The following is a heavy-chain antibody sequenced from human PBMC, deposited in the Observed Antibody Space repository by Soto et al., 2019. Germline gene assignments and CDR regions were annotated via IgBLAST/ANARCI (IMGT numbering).Heavy chain of an antibody. Sequence: EVQVVESGGGLGKPGGSLRLSCAASGLTFSSYDWNWVRQAPGKGLEWVSSIDAGPRNVYYAASVRGRFTISRDDAKTSLYLQLNSLRVEDTAWYYCARRSVTTYHYFDYWGQGPRVTVSS. J-gene: IGHJ4*02. CDR2: IDAGPRNV. D-gene: IGHD4-17*01. CDR1: GLTFSSYD. CDR3: ARRSVTTYHYFDY. V-gene: IGHV3-21*01.